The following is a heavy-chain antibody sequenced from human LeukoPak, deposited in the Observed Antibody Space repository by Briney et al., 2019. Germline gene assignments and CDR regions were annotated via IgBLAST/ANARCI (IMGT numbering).Heavy chain of an antibody. CDR3: TTDGVGVEGATYDN. V-gene: IGHV3-15*01. D-gene: IGHD1-26*01. CDR1: GFTFINAW. J-gene: IGHJ4*02. Sequence: GGSLRLPCAASGFTFINAWMAWVRQAPGKGLEWVGRIKAKAHGGTIEYAAPVKGRFTISRDDSKNTLYLQMNSLKTEDTAVYYCTTDGVGVEGATYDNWGQGTLVSVSS. CDR2: IKAKAHGGTI.